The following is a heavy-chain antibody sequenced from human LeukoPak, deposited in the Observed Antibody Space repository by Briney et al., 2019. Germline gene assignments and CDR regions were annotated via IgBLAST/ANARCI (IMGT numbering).Heavy chain of an antibody. Sequence: PSETLSLTCIVSGGSISSGSYYWSWIRQPAGKGLEWFGRIYTGGSTNYNPSLKSRVTISVDTSKNQFSLKLSSVTAADTAVYYCARAYYDFWSGYHYYMDVWGKGTTVTVSS. CDR3: ARAYYDFWSGYHYYMDV. D-gene: IGHD3-3*01. V-gene: IGHV4-61*02. CDR1: GGSISSGSYY. CDR2: IYTGGST. J-gene: IGHJ6*03.